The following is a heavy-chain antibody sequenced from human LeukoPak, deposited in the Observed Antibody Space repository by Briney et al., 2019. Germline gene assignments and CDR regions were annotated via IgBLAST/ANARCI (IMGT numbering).Heavy chain of an antibody. V-gene: IGHV1-69*04. CDR3: ARSYGDLDRGIVYYFDY. Sequence: PVKVSCKASGGTFSSYAISWVRQAPGQGLEWMGRIIPILGIANYAQKFQGRVTITADKSTSTAYMGLSSLRSEDTAVYYCARSYGDLDRGIVYYFDYWGQGTLVTVSS. D-gene: IGHD4-17*01. J-gene: IGHJ4*02. CDR1: GGTFSSYA. CDR2: IIPILGIA.